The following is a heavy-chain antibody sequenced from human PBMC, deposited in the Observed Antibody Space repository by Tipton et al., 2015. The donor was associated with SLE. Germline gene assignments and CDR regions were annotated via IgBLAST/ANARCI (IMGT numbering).Heavy chain of an antibody. V-gene: IGHV4-59*08. Sequence: TLSLTCTVSGGSISSYYWSWIRQPPGKGLEWIGYIYYSGSTNYNPSLKGRVTISVDTSKNQFSLKLSSVTAADTAVYYCARRAATSFYYYGMDVWGQGTTVTVSS. D-gene: IGHD6-25*01. J-gene: IGHJ6*02. CDR1: GGSISSYY. CDR2: IYYSGST. CDR3: ARRAATSFYYYGMDV.